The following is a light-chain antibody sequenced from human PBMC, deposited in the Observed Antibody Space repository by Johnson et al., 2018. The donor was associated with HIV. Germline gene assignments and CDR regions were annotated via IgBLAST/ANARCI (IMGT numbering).Light chain of an antibody. CDR1: SSNIGNNY. CDR3: GTWDTSLSAGGV. CDR2: DNN. Sequence: QSVLTQPPSVSAAPGQKVTISCSGSSSNIGNNYVSWYQQLPGTAPKFLIYDNNKRPSGIPDRFSGSKSGTSATLDITGLQTGDEADYYCGTWDTSLSAGGVFGSGTKVTVL. J-gene: IGLJ1*01. V-gene: IGLV1-51*01.